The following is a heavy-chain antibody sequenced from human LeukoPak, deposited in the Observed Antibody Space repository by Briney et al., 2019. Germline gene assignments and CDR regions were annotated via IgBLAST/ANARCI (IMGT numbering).Heavy chain of an antibody. CDR1: GFTFRSYG. J-gene: IGHJ5*02. CDR3: ARMVRGLMGSTEVYWFDP. CDR2: IRYDGANK. V-gene: IGHV3-30*02. Sequence: GGSLRLSCAASGFTFRSYGMHWVRQAPGKGLEWVSFIRYDGANKYYADSVKGRFTISRDNSKNTLYLQMNSLRPEDTAVYYCARMVRGLMGSTEVYWFDPWGQGTLVTVSS. D-gene: IGHD3-10*01.